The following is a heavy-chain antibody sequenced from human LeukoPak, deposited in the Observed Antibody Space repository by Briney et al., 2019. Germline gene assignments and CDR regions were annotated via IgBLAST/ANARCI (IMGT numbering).Heavy chain of an antibody. CDR3: AKDLGYSYGYSLDY. V-gene: IGHV3-23*01. CDR1: GLTFSSYA. CDR2: ISGSGGST. D-gene: IGHD5-18*01. Sequence: PGGSLRLSCAASGLTFSSYAMSWVRQAPGKGLEWVSAISGSGGSTYYADSVKGRFTISRDNSKNTLYLQMNSLRAEDTAVYYFAKDLGYSYGYSLDYWGQGTLVTVSS. J-gene: IGHJ4*02.